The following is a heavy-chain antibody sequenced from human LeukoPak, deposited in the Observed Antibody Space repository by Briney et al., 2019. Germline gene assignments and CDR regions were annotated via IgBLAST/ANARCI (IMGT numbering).Heavy chain of an antibody. V-gene: IGHV4-4*07. CDR3: ARDYSSYRQYYYYGIDV. Sequence: PSETLSLTCTVSGGSISSYYWSWIRQPAGKGLEWIGRIYTSGSTNYNPSLKSRVTMSVDTSKNQFSLKLSSVTAADTAVYYCARDYSSYRQYYYYGIDVWGQGTTVTVSS. CDR2: IYTSGST. J-gene: IGHJ6*02. D-gene: IGHD5-12*01. CDR1: GGSISSYY.